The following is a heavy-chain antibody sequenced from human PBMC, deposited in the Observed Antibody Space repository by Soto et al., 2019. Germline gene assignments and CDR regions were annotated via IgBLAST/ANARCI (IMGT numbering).Heavy chain of an antibody. CDR1: GFTFSDYA. J-gene: IGHJ4*02. Sequence: GGSLRLSCAVSGFTFSDYAMTWVRQAPGKGLEWVATISFGGGNTYYADSVEGRFTISRDNSNNTLYFQMNSLRAEDTAVYYCATLTKYDILTGFYPCWGQGTLVTVSS. D-gene: IGHD3-9*01. V-gene: IGHV3-23*01. CDR3: ATLTKYDILTGFYPC. CDR2: ISFGGGNT.